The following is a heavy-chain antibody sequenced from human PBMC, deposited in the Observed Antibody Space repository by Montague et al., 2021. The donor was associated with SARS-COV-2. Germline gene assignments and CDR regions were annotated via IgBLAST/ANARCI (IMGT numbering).Heavy chain of an antibody. CDR3: ARDPRGDGDYFYDY. V-gene: IGHV3-48*02. D-gene: IGHD4-17*01. CDR1: GFTFTNYA. CDR2: ISSSGTIT. J-gene: IGHJ4*02. Sequence: RLSWSASGFTFTNYAMNWVRQAPGKGLEWVPFISSSGTITYYADSVRGRFTISRDNAKNSLSLHMNSLRDEDTAVYYCARDPRGDGDYFYDYWGQGTLVTVSS.